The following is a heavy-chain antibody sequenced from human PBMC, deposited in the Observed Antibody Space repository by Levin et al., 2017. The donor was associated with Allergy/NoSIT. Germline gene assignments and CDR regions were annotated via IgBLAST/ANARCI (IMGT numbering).Heavy chain of an antibody. CDR2: IYYDGSA. J-gene: IGHJ6*02. D-gene: IGHD2/OR15-2a*01. V-gene: IGHV4-39*07. Sequence: TSETLSLTCTVSGGSISDDSYYWAWVRQPPGKGLEWVGSIYYDGSAYYNPSLKTRLTISVDTSKNQFSLRVNSVIAADTAVYYCAGEPNSPYYYHYGLDVWGPGTTVTVSS. CDR1: GGSISDDSYY. CDR3: AGEPNSPYYYHYGLDV.